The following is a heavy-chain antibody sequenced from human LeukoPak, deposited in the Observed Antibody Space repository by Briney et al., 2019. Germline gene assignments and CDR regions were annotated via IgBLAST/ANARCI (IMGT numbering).Heavy chain of an antibody. CDR1: GGSISSYY. V-gene: IGHV4-59*08. CDR3: ARHPFATPFDY. J-gene: IGHJ4*02. Sequence: SETLSLTCTVSGGSISSYYWSWIRQPPGKGLEWIGYIYYSGTTNYNPSLKSRVTISVDTSKNQFSLRLSSVTAADTAVYFCARHPFATPFDYWGPGTLVTVSS. D-gene: IGHD2-15*01. CDR2: IYYSGTT.